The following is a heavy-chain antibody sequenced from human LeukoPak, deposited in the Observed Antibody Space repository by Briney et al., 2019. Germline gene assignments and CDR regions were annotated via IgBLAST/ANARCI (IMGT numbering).Heavy chain of an antibody. J-gene: IGHJ5*02. CDR3: AKDQYFRIAVAVDWFDP. Sequence: GGSLRLSCAASGFTFGSYAMSWVRQAPGKGLEWVSAISGSGGSTYYADSVKGRFTISRDNSKNTLYLQMNSLRAEDTAVYYCAKDQYFRIAVAVDWFDPWGQGTLVTVSS. V-gene: IGHV3-23*01. CDR1: GFTFGSYA. D-gene: IGHD6-19*01. CDR2: ISGSGGST.